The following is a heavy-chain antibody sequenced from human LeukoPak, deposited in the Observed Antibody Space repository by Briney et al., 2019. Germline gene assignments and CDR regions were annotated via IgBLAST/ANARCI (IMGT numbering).Heavy chain of an antibody. D-gene: IGHD5/OR15-5a*01. J-gene: IGHJ5*02. CDR3: ARGSVGYWFDP. CDR2: ISDTSRYI. CDR1: GFTFSGYS. Sequence: KPGGSLRLSCAASGFTFSGYSMTWVRLPPGKGLEWVSSISDTSRYIYYADSVKGRFIISRDNAKNSLYLQMNSLRADDTAVYYCARGSVGYWFDPWGQGTLVTVSS. V-gene: IGHV3-21*01.